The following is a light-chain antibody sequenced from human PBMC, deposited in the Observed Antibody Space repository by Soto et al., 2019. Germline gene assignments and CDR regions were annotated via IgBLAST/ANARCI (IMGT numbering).Light chain of an antibody. CDR2: GAS. CDR3: HQYGSSPRT. V-gene: IGKV3-20*01. CDR1: QSVSSNS. J-gene: IGKJ1*01. Sequence: EIVLTQSPGTLSLSPGDRATLSCRASQSVSSNSLAWYQQKPGQAPRLLIYGASIRATGIPDRFTGSGSGTDFTLTIRRLEPEDFALYFCHQYGSSPRTFGQGTKVDIK.